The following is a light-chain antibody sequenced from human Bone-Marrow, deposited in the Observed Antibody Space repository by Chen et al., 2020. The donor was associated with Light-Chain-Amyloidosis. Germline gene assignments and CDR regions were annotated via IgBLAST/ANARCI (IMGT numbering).Light chain of an antibody. V-gene: IGLV3-21*02. CDR1: HIGSTS. CDR2: YDS. Sequence: SYVLTQPSSVSVAPGQKATIACGGIHIGSTSVHWYHQTPGQAPLLVVYYDSDRPSGIPERLSGSNSGNTATLTISRVEAGDEADYYCQVWDRSSDRPVFGGGTKLTVL. CDR3: QVWDRSSDRPV. J-gene: IGLJ3*02.